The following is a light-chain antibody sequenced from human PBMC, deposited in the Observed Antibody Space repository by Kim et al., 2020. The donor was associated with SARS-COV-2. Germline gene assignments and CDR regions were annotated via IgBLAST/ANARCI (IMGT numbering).Light chain of an antibody. CDR2: GNS. J-gene: IGLJ2*01. CDR1: RSNTGAGND. CDR3: RAYDSSRSGSVV. V-gene: IGLV1-40*01. Sequence: VSITCTGCRSNTGAGNDVLWCQQLPGAAPNLLIYGNSNRPSGVPDRFSGAESGTSAALAITGLQAEDEADDYCRAYDSSRSGSVVFGGGTKLTVL.